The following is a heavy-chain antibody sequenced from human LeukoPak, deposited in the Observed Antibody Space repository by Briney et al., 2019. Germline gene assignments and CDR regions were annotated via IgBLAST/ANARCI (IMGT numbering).Heavy chain of an antibody. J-gene: IGHJ4*02. V-gene: IGHV3-33*01. Sequence: PGGSLRLSCAASGFSFSNYDMHWVRQAPGKWLEWVAVIWYDGSNKYYADSVKGRFTISRDNSKNMLYLQMNSLRVEDTAVYYCARGDPTVTTKQNLDYWGQETLVTVSS. CDR1: GFSFSNYD. CDR3: ARGDPTVTTKQNLDY. D-gene: IGHD4-17*01. CDR2: IWYDGSNK.